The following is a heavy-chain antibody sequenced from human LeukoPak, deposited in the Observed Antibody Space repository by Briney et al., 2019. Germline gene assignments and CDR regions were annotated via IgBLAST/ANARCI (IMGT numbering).Heavy chain of an antibody. D-gene: IGHD6-19*01. J-gene: IGHJ4*02. CDR1: GGSISSYY. CDR2: IYYSGNT. Sequence: SETLSLTCTVSGGSISSYYWSWIRQPPGKGLEWIGYIYYSGNTNYNPSLKSRVTISVDTSKNQFSLKLSSVAAADTAVYYCASTKGAVAGTSPFDYWGQGTLVTVSS. V-gene: IGHV4-59*12. CDR3: ASTKGAVAGTSPFDY.